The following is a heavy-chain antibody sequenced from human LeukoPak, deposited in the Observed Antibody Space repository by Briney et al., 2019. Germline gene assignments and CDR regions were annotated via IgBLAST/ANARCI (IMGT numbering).Heavy chain of an antibody. CDR1: GYTFTSYD. V-gene: IGHV1-8*01. J-gene: IGHJ6*03. CDR2: MNPNSGNT. D-gene: IGHD3-9*01. CDR3: ARGALVIYYYYYMDV. Sequence: ASVTVSCKASGYTFTSYDINWVRPATGQGLEWMGWMNPNSGNTGYAQKFQGRVTMTRNTSISTAYMELSSLRSEDTAVYYCARGALVIYYYYYMDVWGKGTTVTVSS.